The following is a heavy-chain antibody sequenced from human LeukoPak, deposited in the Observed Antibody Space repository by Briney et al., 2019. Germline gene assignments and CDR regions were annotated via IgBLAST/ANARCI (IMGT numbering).Heavy chain of an antibody. V-gene: IGHV3-21*01. CDR2: ITGSSDFI. CDR1: GFTFSSYS. D-gene: IGHD3-10*02. J-gene: IGHJ6*04. CDR3: AELGITMIGGV. Sequence: GGSLRLSCAASGFTFSSYSINWVRQAPGKGLEWVSSITGSSDFIYYADSVKGRFTISRDNAKNSLFLQMNSLRAEDTAVYYCAELGITMIGGVWGKGTTVTISS.